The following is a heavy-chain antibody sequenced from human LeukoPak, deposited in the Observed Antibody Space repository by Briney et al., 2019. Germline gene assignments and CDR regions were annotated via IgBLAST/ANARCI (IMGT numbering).Heavy chain of an antibody. CDR2: IYYSGST. CDR3: ARDLGMVRGPRDY. CDR1: GGSISSGDYY. D-gene: IGHD3-10*01. V-gene: IGHV4-30-4*08. J-gene: IGHJ4*02. Sequence: PSETLSLTCTVSGGSISSGDYYWSWIRQPPGKGLEWIGYIYYSGSTYYNPSLKSRVTISVDTSKNQFSLKLSSVTAADTAVYYCARDLGMVRGPRDYWGQGTLVTVSS.